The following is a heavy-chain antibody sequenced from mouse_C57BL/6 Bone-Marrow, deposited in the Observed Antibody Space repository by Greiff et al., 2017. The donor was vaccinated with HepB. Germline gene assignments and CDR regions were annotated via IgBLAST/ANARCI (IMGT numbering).Heavy chain of an antibody. J-gene: IGHJ1*03. Sequence: VQLQQSGPALVKPSQSLSLTCSVTGYSITSGYYWNWIRQLPGNKLEWMGYISYDGSNNYNPSLKNRISITRVTSKNQFFLKLNSVTTEDTATYYCARGLRYFDVWGTGTTVTVSS. V-gene: IGHV3-6*01. D-gene: IGHD2-13*01. CDR3: ARGLRYFDV. CDR2: ISYDGSN. CDR1: GYSITSGYY.